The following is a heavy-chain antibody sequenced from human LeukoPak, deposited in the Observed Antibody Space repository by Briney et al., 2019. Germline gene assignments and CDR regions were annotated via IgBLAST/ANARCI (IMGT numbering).Heavy chain of an antibody. CDR2: IYSGGST. CDR3: ASYSSLDY. CDR1: GFTFSDHY. D-gene: IGHD6-19*01. V-gene: IGHV3-66*01. Sequence: PGGSLRLSCAASGFTFSDHYMDWVRQAPGKGLEWVSLIYSGGSTYYADSVKGRFTISRDNSKNTLYLQMNSLRAEDTAVYYCASYSSLDYWGQGALVTVSS. J-gene: IGHJ4*02.